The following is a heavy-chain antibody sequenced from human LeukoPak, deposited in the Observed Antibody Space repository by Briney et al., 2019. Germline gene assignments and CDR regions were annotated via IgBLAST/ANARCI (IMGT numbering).Heavy chain of an antibody. CDR1: GGTFTSYA. Sequence: SVKVSCKASGGTFTSYAISWVRQAPGQGLEWTGGIIPIFGTANYAQKFQGRVTITADKSTSTAYMELSSLRSEDTAVYYCARVDYGSGSYYNPKNWFDPWGQGTLVTVSS. J-gene: IGHJ5*02. CDR3: ARVDYGSGSYYNPKNWFDP. V-gene: IGHV1-69*06. CDR2: IIPIFGTA. D-gene: IGHD3-10*01.